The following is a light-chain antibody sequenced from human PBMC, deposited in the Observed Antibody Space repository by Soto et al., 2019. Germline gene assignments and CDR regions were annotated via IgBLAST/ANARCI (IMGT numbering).Light chain of an antibody. CDR3: QQYGSSPTT. Sequence: EIVLTQSPGTLSLSSGERATLSCRASQSVSSSYLAWYQQKPGQAPRLLIYGASSRATGIPDRFSGSGSGTDFTLTISRLEPEEFAVYYCQQYGSSPTTFGQGTRLEIK. V-gene: IGKV3-20*01. CDR1: QSVSSSY. CDR2: GAS. J-gene: IGKJ5*01.